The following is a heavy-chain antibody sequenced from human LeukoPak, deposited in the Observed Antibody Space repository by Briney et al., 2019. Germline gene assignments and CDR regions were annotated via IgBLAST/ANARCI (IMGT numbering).Heavy chain of an antibody. CDR1: GGSISSYY. CDR2: IYYSGST. CDR3: ARDRDGCNSPSYFDY. V-gene: IGHV4-59*01. D-gene: IGHD5-24*01. J-gene: IGHJ4*02. Sequence: PSETLSLTCTVSGGSISSYYWSWIRQPPGKGLEWIGYIYYSGSTNYNPSLKSRVTISVDTSKNQFSLKLSSVTAADTAVYYCARDRDGCNSPSYFDYWGQGTLVTVSS.